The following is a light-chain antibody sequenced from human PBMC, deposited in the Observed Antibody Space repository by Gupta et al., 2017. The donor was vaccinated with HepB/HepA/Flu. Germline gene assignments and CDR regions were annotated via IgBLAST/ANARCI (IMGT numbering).Light chain of an antibody. CDR2: AAS. J-gene: IGKJ3*01. CDR3: QQSYSTPGRFT. Sequence: DIQMTQSPSSLSASVGDRVTITCRASQSISSYLNWYQQKPGKVPKLLIYAASSLQSGVPSRFSGSGSGTDFTLTISSLQPEDFATYYCQQSYSTPGRFTFGPGTKVDIK. V-gene: IGKV1-39*01. CDR1: QSISSY.